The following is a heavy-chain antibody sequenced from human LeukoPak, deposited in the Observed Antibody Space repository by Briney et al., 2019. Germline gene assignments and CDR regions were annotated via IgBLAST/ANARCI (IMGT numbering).Heavy chain of an antibody. CDR2: ISGSGGST. V-gene: IGHV3-23*01. Sequence: GGSLRLSCAASGFTFSSYAMSWVRQAPGKGLEWVSAISGSGGSTYYADSVKGRFTISRDNAKNSLFLQMNSLRVEDTAVYYCATYDNWVAGDVWGQGTTDSVSS. J-gene: IGHJ6*02. CDR1: GFTFSSYA. CDR3: ATYDNWVAGDV. D-gene: IGHD1-1*01.